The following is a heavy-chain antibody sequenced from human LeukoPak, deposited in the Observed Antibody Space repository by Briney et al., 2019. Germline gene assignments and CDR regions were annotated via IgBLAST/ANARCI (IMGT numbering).Heavy chain of an antibody. Sequence: PGRSLRLSCAASGFNFDDYAMHWVRQAPGKGLGWVSGISWNSGSIGYADSVKGRFTISRDNAKNSLYLQMNSLRAEDMALYYCAKGLLRELSSPDYWGQGTLVTVPS. J-gene: IGHJ4*02. CDR1: GFNFDDYA. CDR2: ISWNSGSI. CDR3: AKGLLRELSSPDY. D-gene: IGHD3-16*02. V-gene: IGHV3-9*03.